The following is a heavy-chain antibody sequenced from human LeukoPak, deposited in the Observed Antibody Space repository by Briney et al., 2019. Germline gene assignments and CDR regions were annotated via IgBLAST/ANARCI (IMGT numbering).Heavy chain of an antibody. J-gene: IGHJ4*02. CDR2: ISRDGRNK. CDR1: GFSFSSCA. Sequence: GGSLRLSCAASGFSFSSCAMSWVRQAPGKGLEWVAVISRDGRNKYYADSVRGRFTISRDNSKSTLYLQMNSLRAEDTAVYYCARDVSPIADYCFDYWGQGTLVTVSS. CDR3: ARDVSPIADYCFDY. V-gene: IGHV3-30*04. D-gene: IGHD3-16*02.